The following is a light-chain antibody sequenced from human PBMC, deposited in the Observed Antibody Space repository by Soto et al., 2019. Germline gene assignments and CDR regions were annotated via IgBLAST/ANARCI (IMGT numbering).Light chain of an antibody. CDR3: QSYDSSLSGVV. CDR2: GNS. CDR1: SSNIGAGYV. J-gene: IGLJ2*01. V-gene: IGLV1-40*01. Sequence: SVLTQPPSVSGAPGQRVTISCTGSSSNIGAGYVVHWYQQLPGTAPKLLIYGNSNRPSGVPDRFSGSKSGTSASLAITGLQPEDEADYYCQSYDSSLSGVVFGGGTKLTVL.